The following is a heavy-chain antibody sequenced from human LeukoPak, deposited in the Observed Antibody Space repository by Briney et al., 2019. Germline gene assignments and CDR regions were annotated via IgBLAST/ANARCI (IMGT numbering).Heavy chain of an antibody. J-gene: IGHJ5*02. CDR2: IYYSGST. CDR1: GGSISSGDYY. Sequence: SQTLSLTCTVSGGSISSGDYYWSWIRQPPGKGLGWIGYIYYSGSTYYNPSLKSRVTISVDTSKNQFSLKLSSVTAADTAVYYCARGLMYYDILTGYHSGYWFDPWGQGTLVTVSS. D-gene: IGHD3-9*01. V-gene: IGHV4-30-4*01. CDR3: ARGLMYYDILTGYHSGYWFDP.